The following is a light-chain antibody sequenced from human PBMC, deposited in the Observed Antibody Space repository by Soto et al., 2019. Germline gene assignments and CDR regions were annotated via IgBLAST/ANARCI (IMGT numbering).Light chain of an antibody. CDR2: DVG. CDR3: SSYTTRSTLVV. Sequence: QSALTQPASVSGSPGQLITISCTGTSSDVGGYTYVSWYQQHPGRAPKLMIYDVGNRPSGISNRFSGSKSGNTASLTISGLQAEDEADYYCSSYTTRSTLVVFGGGTKLTVL. CDR1: SSDVGGYTY. V-gene: IGLV2-14*01. J-gene: IGLJ2*01.